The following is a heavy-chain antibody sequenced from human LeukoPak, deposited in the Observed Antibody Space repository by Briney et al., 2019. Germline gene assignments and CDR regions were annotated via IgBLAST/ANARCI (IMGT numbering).Heavy chain of an antibody. V-gene: IGHV3-74*01. CDR2: INTDGSST. CDR1: GFTFSANR. D-gene: IGHD5-18*01. Sequence: SLRLSCAASGFTFSANRTHWVRHAPEKGLGWVSRINTDGSSTAYADSVKGRFTISRDNAKNTVYLQMNSLRAEDTAVYYCARDGGYTYGYFDYWGQGTLVTVSS. CDR3: ARDGGYTYGYFDY. J-gene: IGHJ4*02.